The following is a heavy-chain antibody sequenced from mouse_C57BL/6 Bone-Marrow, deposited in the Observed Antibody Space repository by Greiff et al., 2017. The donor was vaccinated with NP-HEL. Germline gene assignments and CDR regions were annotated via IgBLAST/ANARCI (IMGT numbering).Heavy chain of an antibody. CDR3: ARVTSCFAY. V-gene: IGHV5-9*01. CDR1: GFTFSSYT. J-gene: IGHJ3*01. Sequence: DVQLVESGGGLVKPGGSLKLSCAASGFTFSSYTMSWVRQTPEKRLEWVAAIRGGGGNTYYPACVKGRFTISSDNAKNTLYLQMSILWSNDTALYYCARVTSCFAYWGQGTLVTVSA. CDR2: IRGGGGNT.